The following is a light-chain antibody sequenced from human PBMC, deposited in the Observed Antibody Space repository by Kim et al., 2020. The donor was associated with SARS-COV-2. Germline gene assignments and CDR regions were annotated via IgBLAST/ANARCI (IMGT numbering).Light chain of an antibody. CDR3: QRYNSVPQA. CDR1: QTISNF. J-gene: IGKJ1*01. Sequence: DFQMTQSPSSLSASVGNRVTITCRASQTISNFLAWFQQKPGMVPKLLIYSASTLHSGVPSRFSGSGSGTHFTLTISSLQPEDVATYYCQRYNSVPQAFGQGTKVGIK. V-gene: IGKV1-27*01. CDR2: SAS.